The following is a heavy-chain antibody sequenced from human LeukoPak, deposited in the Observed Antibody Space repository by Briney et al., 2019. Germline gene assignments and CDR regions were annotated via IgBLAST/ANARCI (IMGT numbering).Heavy chain of an antibody. D-gene: IGHD3-16*01. Sequence: ASVKVSCKASGYTFTSYGISWVRQAPGQRLEWMGWISAYNGNTNYAQKLQGRVTMTTDTSTSTAYMELRSLRSDAPAVSYCARDYVIYYYYYGMDVWGQGTTVTVSS. CDR3: ARDYVIYYYYYGMDV. CDR1: GYTFTSYG. V-gene: IGHV1-18*01. J-gene: IGHJ6*02. CDR2: ISAYNGNT.